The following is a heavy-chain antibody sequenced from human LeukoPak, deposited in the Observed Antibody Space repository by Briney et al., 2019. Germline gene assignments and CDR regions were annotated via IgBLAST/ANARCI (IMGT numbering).Heavy chain of an antibody. CDR2: ISLAGQT. J-gene: IGHJ4*02. CDR3: SRESGPFCPFGY. CDR1: GGSISGTNW. Sequence: SETLSLTCGVSGGSISGTNWWSWVRQPPGQGLEWIGEISLAGQTNFNPSLNGRVTKSLDKSSKQLSLHLTSVTAADTATYFCSRESGPFCPFGYWGQGTLVIVSS. D-gene: IGHD1-26*01. V-gene: IGHV4/OR15-8*02.